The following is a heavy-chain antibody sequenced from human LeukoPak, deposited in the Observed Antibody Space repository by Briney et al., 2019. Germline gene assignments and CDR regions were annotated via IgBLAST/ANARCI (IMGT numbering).Heavy chain of an antibody. Sequence: SETLSLTCTVSGGSISSGSYYWSWIRQPPGKGLEWIGYIYYSGSTNYNPSLKSRVTISVDTSKNQFSLKLSSVTAADTAVYYCARATGDYAPPYYYYYYMDVWGKGTTVTVSS. V-gene: IGHV4-61*01. J-gene: IGHJ6*03. D-gene: IGHD4-17*01. CDR2: IYYSGST. CDR3: ARATGDYAPPYYYYYYMDV. CDR1: GGSISSGSYY.